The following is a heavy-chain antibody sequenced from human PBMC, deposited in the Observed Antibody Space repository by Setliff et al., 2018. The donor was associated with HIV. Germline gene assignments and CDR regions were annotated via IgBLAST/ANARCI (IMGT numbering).Heavy chain of an antibody. CDR1: GGSFTSYY. CDR3: ARLGSHCKNAFCPPY. CDR2: INHNGGT. D-gene: IGHD2-15*01. J-gene: IGHJ4*02. V-gene: IGHV4-34*01. Sequence: SETLSLTCAVYGGSFTSYYWTWIRQAPGKDLEWIGEINHNGGTNYNPSLKSRVTISVDRSKNQFFLRLTSVTAADTAVYYCARLGSHCKNAFCPPYWGQGTLVTVSS.